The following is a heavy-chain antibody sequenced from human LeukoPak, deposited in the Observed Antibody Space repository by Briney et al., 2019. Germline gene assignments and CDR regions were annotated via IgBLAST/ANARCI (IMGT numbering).Heavy chain of an antibody. Sequence: GGSLRLSCAASGFTFSDYSMNWVRQAPGKGLEWVSSISSSSSFLYYADSLKGRFTVSRDNAKNSLYLQMNSLRTEDTAVYYCASAMIVVGQLKSTDYWGQGTLVTVSS. CDR2: ISSSSSFL. CDR1: GFTFSDYS. J-gene: IGHJ4*02. D-gene: IGHD3-22*01. V-gene: IGHV3-21*06. CDR3: ASAMIVVGQLKSTDY.